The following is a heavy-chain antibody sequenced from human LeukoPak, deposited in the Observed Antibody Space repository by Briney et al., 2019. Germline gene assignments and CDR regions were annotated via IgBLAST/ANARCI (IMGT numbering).Heavy chain of an antibody. Sequence: PSETLSLTCTVSGGSISSYYWSWIRQPAGKGLEWIGRIYTSGSTNYNPSLKSRVTMSVDTSKNQFSLKLSSVTAADTAVYYCAREYQLLYLDAFDIWGQGTMVTVSS. CDR1: GGSISSYY. CDR3: AREYQLLYLDAFDI. J-gene: IGHJ3*02. V-gene: IGHV4-4*07. D-gene: IGHD2-2*02. CDR2: IYTSGST.